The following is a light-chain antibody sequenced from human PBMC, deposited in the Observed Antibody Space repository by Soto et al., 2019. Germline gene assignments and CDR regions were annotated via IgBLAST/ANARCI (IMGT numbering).Light chain of an antibody. Sequence: QSVLTQPPSVSGAPGQRVNISCTGSSSNIGAGYDVHWYQQLPGTAPKLLIYGNSNRPSGVPDRFSGSKSGTSASLAITGLQAEDEADYYCQSYDSSLSVYVVFGGGTKLTVL. CDR2: GNS. CDR1: SSNIGAGYD. J-gene: IGLJ2*01. CDR3: QSYDSSLSVYVV. V-gene: IGLV1-40*01.